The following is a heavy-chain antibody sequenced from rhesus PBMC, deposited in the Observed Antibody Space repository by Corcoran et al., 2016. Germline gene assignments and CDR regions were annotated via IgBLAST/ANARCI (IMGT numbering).Heavy chain of an antibody. Sequence: VQLQESGPGVVKPSETLSLTCAVSGGSISDSYRWSWIRQPPGKGLEWIGYIYGSSTSTNYTPSLKIRVTISQDTSQNQFSLKLSSVTAADTAVYYCARELTWFFDYWGQGVLVTVSS. CDR3: ARELTWFFDY. J-gene: IGHJ4*01. CDR1: GGSISDSYR. CDR2: IYGSSTST. D-gene: IGHD1-38*01. V-gene: IGHV4S10*01.